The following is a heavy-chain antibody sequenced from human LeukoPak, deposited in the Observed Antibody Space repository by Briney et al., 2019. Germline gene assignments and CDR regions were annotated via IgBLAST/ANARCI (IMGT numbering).Heavy chain of an antibody. CDR3: ALWGAAAGIDY. J-gene: IGHJ4*02. Sequence: SVKVSCKASGGTFSSYAISWVRQAPGQGLEWMGGIIPIFGTANYAQKLQGRVTMTTDTSTSTAYMELRSLRSDDTAVYYCALWGAAAGIDYWGQGTLVTVSS. V-gene: IGHV1-69*05. CDR1: GGTFSSYA. D-gene: IGHD6-13*01. CDR2: IIPIFGTA.